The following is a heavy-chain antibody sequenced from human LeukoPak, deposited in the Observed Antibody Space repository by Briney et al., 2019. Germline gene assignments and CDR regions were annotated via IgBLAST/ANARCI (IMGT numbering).Heavy chain of an antibody. V-gene: IGHV3-23*01. CDR1: GFTFSSYA. J-gene: IGHJ6*03. CDR2: ISGSGGST. Sequence: GGSLRLSCAASGFTFSSYAMSWVRQAPGKGLEWVSAISGSGGSTYYADSVKDRFTISRDNSKNTLYLQMNSLRAEDTAVYYCAKGTRQSYYYYYYMDVWGKGTTVTVSS. CDR3: AKGTRQSYYYYYYMDV. D-gene: IGHD4-11*01.